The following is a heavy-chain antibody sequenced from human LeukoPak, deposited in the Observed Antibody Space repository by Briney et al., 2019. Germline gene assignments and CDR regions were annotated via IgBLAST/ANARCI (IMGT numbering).Heavy chain of an antibody. CDR3: AKDLGSGSYKKTFDY. Sequence: GGSLRLSCAASGFTFSSYAMSWVRQAPGKGLEWVSAISGSGGSTYYADSVKGRFTISRDNSKNTLYLQMNSLRAEDMAVYYCAKDLGSGSYKKTFDYWGQGTLVTVSS. CDR1: GFTFSSYA. D-gene: IGHD1-26*01. J-gene: IGHJ4*02. CDR2: ISGSGGST. V-gene: IGHV3-23*01.